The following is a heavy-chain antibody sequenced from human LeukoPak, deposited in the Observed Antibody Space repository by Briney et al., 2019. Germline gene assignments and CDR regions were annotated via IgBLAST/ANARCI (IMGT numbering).Heavy chain of an antibody. J-gene: IGHJ4*02. CDR3: AREFVLAGYSAYYFDY. D-gene: IGHD3-9*01. CDR2: IRYDGSNK. V-gene: IGHV3-30*02. Sequence: PGGSLRLSCAASGFTFSSYAMHWVRQAPGKGLEWVAFIRYDGSNKYYADSVKGRFTISRDNSKNTLYLQMYNLRPEDTAVYYCAREFVLAGYSAYYFDYWGQGTLVTVSS. CDR1: GFTFSSYA.